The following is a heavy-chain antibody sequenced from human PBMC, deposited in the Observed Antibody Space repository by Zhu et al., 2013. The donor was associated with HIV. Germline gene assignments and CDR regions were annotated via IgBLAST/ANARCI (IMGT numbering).Heavy chain of an antibody. V-gene: IGHV4-30-4*01. CDR2: IYYSGST. Sequence: QVQLQESGPGLVKPSQTLSLTCTVSGGSISSGDYYWSWIRQPPGKGLEWIGYIYYSGSTYYNPSLKSRVTISVDTSKNQFSLKLSSVTAADTAVYYCARAGVPAAWTSPGPYYFDYWGQGTLVTVSS. CDR3: ARAGVPAAWTSPGPYYFDY. D-gene: IGHD2-2*01. J-gene: IGHJ4*02. CDR1: GGSISSGDYY.